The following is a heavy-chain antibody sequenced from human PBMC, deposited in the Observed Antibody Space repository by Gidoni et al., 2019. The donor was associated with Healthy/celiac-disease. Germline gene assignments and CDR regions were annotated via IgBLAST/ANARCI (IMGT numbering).Heavy chain of an antibody. CDR1: GYTFTSYY. CDR3: AREEDSGSYFYYYGMDV. J-gene: IGHJ6*02. Sequence: QVQLVQSGAEVKKPGASVKVSCKASGYTFTSYYMHWVRQAPGQGLEWMGIINPSGGSTSYAQKFQGRVTMTRDTSTSTVYMELSSLRSEDTAVYYCAREEDSGSYFYYYGMDVWGQGTTVTVSS. V-gene: IGHV1-46*01. D-gene: IGHD3-10*01. CDR2: INPSGGST.